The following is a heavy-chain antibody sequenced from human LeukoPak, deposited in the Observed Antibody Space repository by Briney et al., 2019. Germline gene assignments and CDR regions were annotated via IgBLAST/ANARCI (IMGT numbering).Heavy chain of an antibody. J-gene: IGHJ4*02. V-gene: IGHV3-74*03. CDR3: ARAGRYSGAGDY. Sequence: TGGSLRLSCAASEFTFSNYWMHWVRQAPGKGLVCVSRINTDGSTTTYADSVKGRFTISRDNAKNTLYLQMNSLRAEDTAVYYCARAGRYSGAGDYWGQGTLVTVSS. CDR2: INTDGSTT. D-gene: IGHD3-9*01. CDR1: EFTFSNYW.